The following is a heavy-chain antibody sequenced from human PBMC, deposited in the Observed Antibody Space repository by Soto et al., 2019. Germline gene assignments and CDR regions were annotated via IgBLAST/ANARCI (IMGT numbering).Heavy chain of an antibody. Sequence: EVQLLESGGGLVQPGGSLRLSCAASGFTFSSCAMSWVRQAPGKGLEWVSAISDSGGGTYYADSVRGRFTMSRDNSMNTLYLQINSLRAEYTAVYYCTKMNCGSAASYGCDYWGQGTWSPSPQ. CDR2: ISDSGGGT. D-gene: IGHD2-21*01. J-gene: IGHJ4*02. CDR1: GFTFSSCA. V-gene: IGHV3-23*01. CDR3: TKMNCGSAASYGCDY.